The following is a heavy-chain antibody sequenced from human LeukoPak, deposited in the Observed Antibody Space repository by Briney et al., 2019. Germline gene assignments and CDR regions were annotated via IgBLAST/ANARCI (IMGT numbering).Heavy chain of an antibody. CDR3: ARGFRGDNFDY. CDR2: IHYSGST. Sequence: SETLSPTCAVSGYSISSAFYWGWIRQSPGKGLEWIGTIHYSGSTSYNPSLKSRVTISVDTSKNQFSLKLRSVTAADTAVYYCARGFRGDNFDYWGQGTLVTVSS. CDR1: GYSISSAFY. J-gene: IGHJ4*02. D-gene: IGHD7-27*01. V-gene: IGHV4-38-2*01.